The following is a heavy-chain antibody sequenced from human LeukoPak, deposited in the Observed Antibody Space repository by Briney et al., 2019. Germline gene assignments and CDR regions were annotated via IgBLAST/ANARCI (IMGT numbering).Heavy chain of an antibody. J-gene: IGHJ6*02. CDR1: GYTFTVYY. V-gene: IGHV1-2*02. CDR2: INPNSGGT. Sequence: ASVTVSFKASGYTFTVYYMHWVRQAPGQGLEWMGWINPNSGGTNYAQKFQGRVTMTRDTSISTAYMELSRLRSDDTAVYYCARDYDSSGYFLYYYGGLDVWGQGTTVTVSS. D-gene: IGHD3-22*01. CDR3: ARDYDSSGYFLYYYGGLDV.